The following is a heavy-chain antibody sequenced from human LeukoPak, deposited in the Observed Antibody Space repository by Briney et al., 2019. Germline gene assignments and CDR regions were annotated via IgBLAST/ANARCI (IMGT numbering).Heavy chain of an antibody. CDR3: ARHRLRYYDRLGFDP. CDR1: GGSFSGYY. V-gene: IGHV4-34*01. D-gene: IGHD3-22*01. Sequence: SETLSLTCAVYGGSFSGYYWSWIRQPPGKGLEWIGEINHSGSTNYNPSLKSRVTISVDTSKNQFSLKLSSVTAADTAVYYCARHRLRYYDRLGFDPWGQGTLVTVSS. CDR2: INHSGST. J-gene: IGHJ5*02.